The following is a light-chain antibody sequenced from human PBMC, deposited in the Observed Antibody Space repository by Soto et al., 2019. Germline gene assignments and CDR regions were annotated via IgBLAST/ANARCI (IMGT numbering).Light chain of an antibody. Sequence: QSVLTQPPSVSGAPGQRVTISCSGSSSNIGAGYDVQWYQQLPGTAPKLLIYGNTNRPSGVPDRFSGPKSGTSASLAITGLQAEDEADYYCQSYDSSLSGWVFGGGTKLTVL. CDR3: QSYDSSLSGWV. J-gene: IGLJ3*02. CDR1: SSNIGAGYD. CDR2: GNT. V-gene: IGLV1-40*01.